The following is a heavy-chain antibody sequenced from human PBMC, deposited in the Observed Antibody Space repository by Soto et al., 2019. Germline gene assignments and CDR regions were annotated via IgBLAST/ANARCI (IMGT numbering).Heavy chain of an antibody. CDR2: IIPIFGTA. J-gene: IGHJ6*02. CDR3: ARDLKEAYYFFWSGYHPLGMDV. V-gene: IGHV1-69*13. CDR1: GGTFSSYA. Sequence: GTSVKVSCKASGGTFSSYAISWVRQAPGQGLEWMGGIIPIFGTANYAQKFQGRVTITADESTSTAYMELSSLRSEDTAVYYWARDLKEAYYFFWSGYHPLGMDVWGQGTTGTVSS. D-gene: IGHD3-3*01.